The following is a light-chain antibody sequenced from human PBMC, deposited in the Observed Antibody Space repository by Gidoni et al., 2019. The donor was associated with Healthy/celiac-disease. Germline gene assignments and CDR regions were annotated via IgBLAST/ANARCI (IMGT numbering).Light chain of an antibody. CDR1: QSVSSSY. J-gene: IGKJ2*01. Sequence: EIVLTQSPGTLSLSPGERATLSCRASQSVSSSYLAWYQQTPGQAPRLLIYGSSSRATGIPDRFSGSGSGTDFTLTISILEPEDFAVYYCQQYGSSLYTFGQGTKLEIK. V-gene: IGKV3-20*01. CDR3: QQYGSSLYT. CDR2: GSS.